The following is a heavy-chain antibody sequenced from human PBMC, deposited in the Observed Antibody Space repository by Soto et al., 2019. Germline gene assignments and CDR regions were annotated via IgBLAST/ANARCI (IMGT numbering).Heavy chain of an antibody. J-gene: IGHJ3*02. Sequence: EVQLVESGGGLVQPGGSLRLSCAASGFTVSSSYMSWVRQAPGKGLEWVSVIYSGGSTYYADSVKGRFTISRHNSKNTLYLQMNSLRAEDTAVYDGASGWRVDAFDIWGQGTMVTVSS. D-gene: IGHD3-3*01. V-gene: IGHV3-53*04. CDR2: IYSGGST. CDR3: ASGWRVDAFDI. CDR1: GFTVSSSY.